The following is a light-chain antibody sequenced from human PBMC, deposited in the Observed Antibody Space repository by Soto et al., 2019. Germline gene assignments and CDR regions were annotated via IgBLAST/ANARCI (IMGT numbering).Light chain of an antibody. J-gene: IGKJ5*01. CDR3: QKYSSVIT. CDR2: AAS. Sequence: DIQMTQSPASLSASVGDRVTITCRASQGISNYLAWYQQKPGKVPKLLIYAASTLQSGVPSRFSGSGSGTDFTLTITSLQPEDVATYYCQKYSSVITFGQGTRLGIK. CDR1: QGISNY. V-gene: IGKV1-27*01.